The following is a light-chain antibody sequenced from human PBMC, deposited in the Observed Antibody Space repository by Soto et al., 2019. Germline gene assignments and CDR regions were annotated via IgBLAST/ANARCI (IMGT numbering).Light chain of an antibody. Sequence: QSVLTQPPSASGTPGQRVTISCSGSSSSIGSNYVYWYQQLPGTAPKLLIYKSDRRPSGVPDRFSGSKSGTSASLAISGLRSADEAEYHCASWDDGVRGYVFGPGTKLTV. CDR2: KSD. V-gene: IGLV1-47*01. J-gene: IGLJ1*01. CDR3: ASWDDGVRGYV. CDR1: SSSIGSNY.